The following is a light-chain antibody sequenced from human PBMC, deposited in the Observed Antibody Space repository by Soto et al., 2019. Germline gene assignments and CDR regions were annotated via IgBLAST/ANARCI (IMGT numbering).Light chain of an antibody. CDR1: QSVNNN. Sequence: EIVMTQSPATLSVSPGGRATLSCRASQSVNNNLAWYQQKPGQAPRLLIYGASTRAAGIPASFSGSASGTEFTLTISSLQSEDFGVYYCQHYNRWPLTFGGGTKVDIK. CDR2: GAS. CDR3: QHYNRWPLT. J-gene: IGKJ4*01. V-gene: IGKV3-15*01.